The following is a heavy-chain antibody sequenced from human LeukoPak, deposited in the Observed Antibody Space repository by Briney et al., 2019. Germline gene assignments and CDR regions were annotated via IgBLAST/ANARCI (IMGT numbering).Heavy chain of an antibody. D-gene: IGHD4-23*01. Sequence: PGGSLRLSCAGSGFTFSSYSMNWVRQAPGKGLEWVSSISTSSSYIYYADSLKGRFTISRDNARNSLYLHMNSLRAEDTAVYYCARDDYGGNLDPWGQGTLVTVSS. CDR3: ARDDYGGNLDP. J-gene: IGHJ5*02. CDR2: ISTSSSYI. CDR1: GFTFSSYS. V-gene: IGHV3-21*01.